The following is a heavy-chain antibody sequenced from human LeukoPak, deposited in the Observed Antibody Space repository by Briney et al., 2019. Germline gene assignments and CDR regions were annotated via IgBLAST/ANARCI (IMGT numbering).Heavy chain of an antibody. J-gene: IGHJ5*02. V-gene: IGHV1-3*01. CDR1: GYTFTSYA. CDR2: INAGNGNT. CDR3: ARDQPAYYYDSSGYYYGNWFDP. D-gene: IGHD3-22*01. Sequence: VASVKVSCTASGYTFTSYAMHWVRQAPGQRLEWMGWINAGNGNTKYSQKFQGRVTITRDTSASTAYMELSSLRSEDTAVYYCARDQPAYYYDSSGYYYGNWFDPWGQGTLVTVSS.